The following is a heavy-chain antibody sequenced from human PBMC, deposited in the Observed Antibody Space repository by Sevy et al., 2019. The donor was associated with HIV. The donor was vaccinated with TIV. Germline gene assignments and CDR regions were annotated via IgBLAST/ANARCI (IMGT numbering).Heavy chain of an antibody. V-gene: IGHV4-59*01. Sequence: SETLSLTCTVSGGSLNSYYWSWIRQPPGKGLEWIGYLFYTDSTNYNPSLKSRVTISVDRSKNQFSLELRSVTAADTAVYYYARDSDSGLDYWGQGTLVTVSS. J-gene: IGHJ4*02. D-gene: IGHD4-17*01. CDR1: GGSLNSYY. CDR2: LFYTDST. CDR3: ARDSDSGLDY.